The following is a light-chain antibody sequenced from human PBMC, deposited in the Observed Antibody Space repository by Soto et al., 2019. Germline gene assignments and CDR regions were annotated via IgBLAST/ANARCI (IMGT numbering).Light chain of an antibody. CDR3: SSYTSSSTYV. CDR1: GSDVGGYNY. CDR2: EVS. V-gene: IGLV2-14*01. Sequence: QSVLTQPASVSGSPGQSSTISFTGTGSDVGGYNYVSWYQQHPGKAPKLMIYEVSNRPSGVSNRFSGSKSGNTASLTISGLQAEDEADYYCSSYTSSSTYVFGTGTKVTVL. J-gene: IGLJ1*01.